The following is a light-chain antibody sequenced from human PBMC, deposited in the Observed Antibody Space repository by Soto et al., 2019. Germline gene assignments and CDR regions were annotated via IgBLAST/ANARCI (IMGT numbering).Light chain of an antibody. CDR1: QSVSSD. CDR2: GAY. CDR3: KQYNNWPRT. Sequence: EIVLTQSPATLSLSPGERATLSCRASQSVSSDLAWYHQKPGQAPRLLIYGAYTRATGIQARFSGSGSGTEFTLSINSLQSEDFAVYYCKQYNNWPRTFGQGTKVDI. V-gene: IGKV3-15*01. J-gene: IGKJ1*01.